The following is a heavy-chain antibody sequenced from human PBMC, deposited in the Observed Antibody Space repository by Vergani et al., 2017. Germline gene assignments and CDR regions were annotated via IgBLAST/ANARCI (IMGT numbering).Heavy chain of an antibody. D-gene: IGHD6-25*01. CDR3: ARHNTLIAAAAVDF. CDR1: GYSFTRNW. V-gene: IGHV5-10-1*03. J-gene: IGHJ4*02. CDR2: IDPSDSYT. Sequence: EVQLVQSGAEMKKPGESLRISCKGSGYSFTRNWISWVRQMPGKGLEWLGRIDPSDSYTNYSPSFQGHVTISVDKSINTAYLQWSSLKTSDTAIYYCARHNTLIAAAAVDFWGQGTLVTVSS.